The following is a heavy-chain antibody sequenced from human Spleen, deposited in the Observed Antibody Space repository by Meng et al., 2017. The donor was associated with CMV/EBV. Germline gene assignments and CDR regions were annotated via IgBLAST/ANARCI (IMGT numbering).Heavy chain of an antibody. D-gene: IGHD6-13*01. CDR3: ARAYSSSWYLVSMDV. Sequence: GSLRLSCAASGFILSGYAMRWVRQPPGKGLEWIGEINHSGSTNYNPSLKSRVTISVDTSKNQFSLKLSSVTAADTAVYYCARAYSSSWYLVSMDVWGQGTTVTVSS. CDR2: INHSGST. J-gene: IGHJ6*02. CDR1: GFILSGYA. V-gene: IGHV4-34*01.